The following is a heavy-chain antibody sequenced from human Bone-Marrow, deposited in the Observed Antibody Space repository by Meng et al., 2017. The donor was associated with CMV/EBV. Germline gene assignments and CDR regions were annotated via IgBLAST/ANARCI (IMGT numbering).Heavy chain of an antibody. Sequence: VQVVESGGGLIAPGGALRLSCAASGFTVSSNYMSWVRQALGKGLEWVSVIYSGGSTYYADSVKGRFTISRDNSKNTLYLQMNSLRAEDTAVYYCARGAVGPSGDYWGQGTLVTVSS. CDR3: ARGAVGPSGDY. CDR2: IYSGGST. D-gene: IGHD1-26*01. V-gene: IGHV3-66*03. J-gene: IGHJ4*02. CDR1: GFTVSSNY.